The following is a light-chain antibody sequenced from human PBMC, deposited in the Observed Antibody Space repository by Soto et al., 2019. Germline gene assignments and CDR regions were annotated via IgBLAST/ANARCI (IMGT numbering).Light chain of an antibody. CDR1: QDISNY. J-gene: IGKJ1*01. CDR3: QQSYNTPRT. CDR2: EAS. Sequence: DIQMTQSPSSLSASVGDRVTITCQASQDISNYLNWYQQKPGKAPKVLIYEASSLQSGVPSRFSGSGSGTDFTLTITSLQPEDFATYYCQQSYNTPRTFGQGTKVEI. V-gene: IGKV1-39*01.